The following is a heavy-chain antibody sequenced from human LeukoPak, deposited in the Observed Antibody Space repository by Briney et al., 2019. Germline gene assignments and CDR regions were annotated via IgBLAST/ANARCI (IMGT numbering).Heavy chain of an antibody. V-gene: IGHV3-30*18. D-gene: IGHD3-22*01. Sequence: PGRSLRLSCAASGFTFSSYGMHWVRQAPGKGLEWVAVISYDGSNKYYADSVKGRFTISRDNSKNTLYLQMNSLRAEDTAVYYCAKAAMIVVVPDYYYYMDVWGKGTTVTVSS. CDR3: AKAAMIVVVPDYYYYMDV. CDR2: ISYDGSNK. CDR1: GFTFSSYG. J-gene: IGHJ6*03.